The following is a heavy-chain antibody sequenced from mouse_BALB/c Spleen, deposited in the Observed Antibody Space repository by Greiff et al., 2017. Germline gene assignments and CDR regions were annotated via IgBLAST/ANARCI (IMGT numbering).Heavy chain of an antibody. D-gene: IGHD3-2*02. CDR3: ARRRLRGDYYAMDY. CDR2: IYPGGGYT. Sequence: QVQLQQSGAELVRPGTSVKISCKASGYTFTNYWLGWVKQRPGHGLEWIGDIYPGGGYTNYNEKFKGKATLTADTSSSTAYMQLSSLTSEDSAVYFCARRRLRGDYYAMDYWGQGTSVTVSS. V-gene: IGHV1-63*02. J-gene: IGHJ4*01. CDR1: GYTFTNYW.